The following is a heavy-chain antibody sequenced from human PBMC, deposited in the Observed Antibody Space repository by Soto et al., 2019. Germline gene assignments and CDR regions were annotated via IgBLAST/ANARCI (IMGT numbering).Heavy chain of an antibody. CDR3: ANIYNGTWVHLDS. D-gene: IGHD1-1*01. CDR1: GFSLSTSGMG. CDR2: IFWDDDK. Sequence: GPTLVNPTQTLTLTCSFSGFSLSTSGMGVGWIRQPPEKALEWLALIFWDDDKRYSPSLKSRLTITKDTSENQVVLTLTNMEDVDTETYSCANIYNGTWVHLDSWGQGTRVTVSA. V-gene: IGHV2-5*02. J-gene: IGHJ4*02.